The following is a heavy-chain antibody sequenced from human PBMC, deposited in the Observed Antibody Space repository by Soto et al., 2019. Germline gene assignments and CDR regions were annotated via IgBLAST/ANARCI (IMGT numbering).Heavy chain of an antibody. Sequence: GGSLRLSCAASGFTFDDYAMHWVRQAPGKGLEWVSGINWNSGSIGYADSVKGRFTISRDNAKTSLYLQMNSLRAEDTAVYYCAREPVDIVVVPVIDADYWGQGTLVTVSS. D-gene: IGHD2-2*03. CDR3: AREPVDIVVVPVIDADY. J-gene: IGHJ4*02. CDR2: INWNSGSI. CDR1: GFTFDDYA. V-gene: IGHV3-9*01.